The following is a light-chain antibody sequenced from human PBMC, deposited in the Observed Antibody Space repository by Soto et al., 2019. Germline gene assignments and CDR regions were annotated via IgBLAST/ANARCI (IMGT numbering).Light chain of an antibody. CDR2: GAS. Sequence: EIVTTQSPATLSVSPGETATLSCRASQSVRNNLAWYQQKPGQAPRLLIYGASTRATGIPARFSGSGSGTEFTLTISSLQSEDFAVYYCQQYNNWPPWTFGQGTKVDIK. V-gene: IGKV3-15*01. CDR3: QQYNNWPPWT. CDR1: QSVRNN. J-gene: IGKJ1*01.